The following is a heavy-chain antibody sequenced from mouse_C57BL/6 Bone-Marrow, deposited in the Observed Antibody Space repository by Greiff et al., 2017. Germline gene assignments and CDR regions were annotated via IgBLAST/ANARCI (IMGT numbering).Heavy chain of an antibody. V-gene: IGHV1-77*01. CDR3: ARLGYPFAMDY. CDR2: IGPGSGST. J-gene: IGHJ4*01. D-gene: IGHD2-2*01. Sequence: QVQQQSGAELVKPGASVKISCKASGYTFTDYYINWVKQRPGQGLEWIGKIGPGSGSTYYNEKFKGKATLTADKSSSTAYMQLSSLTSEDSAVYFCARLGYPFAMDYWGQGTSVTVSS. CDR1: GYTFTDYY.